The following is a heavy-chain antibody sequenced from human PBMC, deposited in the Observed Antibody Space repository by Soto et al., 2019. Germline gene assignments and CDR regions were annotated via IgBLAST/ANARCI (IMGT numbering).Heavy chain of an antibody. CDR3: ARVPYDTTGYYAF. D-gene: IGHD3-22*01. CDR2: IDPSGGST. Sequence: ASVKVSCKTSGFTFTTYYIHCVRQAPGQGLEWMGMIDPSGGSTTYAQKFQGRITMTSDMSTSTVYMELSSLRSEDTAVYYCARVPYDTTGYYAFWGQGTLVTVSS. V-gene: IGHV1-46*01. J-gene: IGHJ4*02. CDR1: GFTFTTYY.